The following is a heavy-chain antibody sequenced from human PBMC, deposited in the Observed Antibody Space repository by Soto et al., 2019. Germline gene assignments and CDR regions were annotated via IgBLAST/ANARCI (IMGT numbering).Heavy chain of an antibody. CDR3: ARGGLAVAGTLDH. CDR2: ISSSISTISTI. J-gene: IGHJ4*02. Sequence: EVQLVDSGGGLVQPGGSLRLSCAASGFTFSSYHMNWVRQAPGKGLEWVSYISSSISTISTIYYADSVKGRFTISRDNAKNSLYLQMNSLRAEDTAVYYCARGGLAVAGTLDHWGQGTLVTVSS. D-gene: IGHD6-19*01. CDR1: GFTFSSYH. V-gene: IGHV3-48*01.